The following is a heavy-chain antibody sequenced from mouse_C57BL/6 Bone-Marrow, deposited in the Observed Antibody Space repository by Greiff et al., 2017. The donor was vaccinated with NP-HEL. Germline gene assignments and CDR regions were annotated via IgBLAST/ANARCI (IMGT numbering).Heavy chain of an antibody. CDR2: IYPRDGST. CDR3: AKRINYDYDDGYFDV. CDR1: GYTFTDHT. Sequence: VQLQQSDAELVKPGASVKISCKVSGYTFTDHTIHWMKQRPEQGLEWIGYIYPRDGSTKYNEKFKGKATLTADKSSSTAYMQLNSLTSEDSAVYFCAKRINYDYDDGYFDVWGTGTTVTVSS. V-gene: IGHV1-78*01. J-gene: IGHJ1*03. D-gene: IGHD2-4*01.